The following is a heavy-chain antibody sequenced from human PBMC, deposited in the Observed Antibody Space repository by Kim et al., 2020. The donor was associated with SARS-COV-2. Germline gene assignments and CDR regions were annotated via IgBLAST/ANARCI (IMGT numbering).Heavy chain of an antibody. D-gene: IGHD2-2*01. CDR3: AREIRRKYQPGWFDP. CDR1: GFTFSSYW. V-gene: IGHV3-7*03. J-gene: IGHJ5*02. CDR2: IKQDGSEK. Sequence: GGSLRLSCAASGFTFSSYWMSWVRQAPGKGLEWVANIKQDGSEKYYVDSVKGRFTISRDNAKNSLYLQMNSLRAEDTAVYYCAREIRRKYQPGWFDPWGQGTLVTVSS.